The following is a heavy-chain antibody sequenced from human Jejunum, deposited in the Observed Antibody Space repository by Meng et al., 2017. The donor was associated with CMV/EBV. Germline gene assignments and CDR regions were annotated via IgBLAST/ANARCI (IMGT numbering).Heavy chain of an antibody. CDR1: GDSIRSYY. J-gene: IGHJ4*02. Sequence: QVQLQEPGPGLVKPSETLSLTCTVSGDSIRSYYWSWIRQPPGKGLEWIGYIYYTGSTSYNPSLKSRVTISVDTSKSQFSLKMTSVTAADTAVYYCAREWSSFDYWSQGTLVTVSS. D-gene: IGHD3-10*01. V-gene: IGHV4-59*01. CDR3: AREWSSFDY. CDR2: IYYTGST.